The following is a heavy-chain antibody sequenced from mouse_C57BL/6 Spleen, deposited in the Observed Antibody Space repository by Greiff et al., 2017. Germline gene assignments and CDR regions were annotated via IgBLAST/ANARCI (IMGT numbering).Heavy chain of an antibody. CDR2: IYPGDGDT. J-gene: IGHJ3*01. CDR1: GYAFSSYW. D-gene: IGHD2-4*01. V-gene: IGHV1-80*01. CDR3: ARSDYDYDRFAY. Sequence: QVQLQQSGAELVKPGASVKISCKASGYAFSSYWMNWVKQRPGKGLEWIGQIYPGDGDTNYNGKFKGKATLTADKSSSTAYMQLSSLTSEDSAVYFCARSDYDYDRFAYWGQGTLVTVSA.